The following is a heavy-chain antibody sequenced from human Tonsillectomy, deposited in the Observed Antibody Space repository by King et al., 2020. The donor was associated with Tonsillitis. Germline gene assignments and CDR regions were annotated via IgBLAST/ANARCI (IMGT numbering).Heavy chain of an antibody. CDR2: IYYSGST. Sequence: QLQESGPGLVKPSQTLSLTCTVSGGSISSGGYYWSWIRQHPGKGLEWIGYIYYSGSTYYNPSLKSRVTITIDTSKNQFSLKLSSVTAADTAVYYCAGEGVTTVTIFDYWGQGTLVTVSS. J-gene: IGHJ4*02. CDR1: GGSISSGGYY. CDR3: AGEGVTTVTIFDY. V-gene: IGHV4-31*03. D-gene: IGHD4-17*01.